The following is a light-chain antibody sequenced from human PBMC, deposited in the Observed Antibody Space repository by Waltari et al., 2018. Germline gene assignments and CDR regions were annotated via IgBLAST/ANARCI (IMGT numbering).Light chain of an antibody. Sequence: DVVMTQSPLSLPVTLGQPASISCRSSQSLVHSDGNTYLNWFQQRPGQSPRRLFYRVSRRDSGVPVRFSGSGSGTDFTLRISRVEAEDVGIYYCMQGTHWPWTFGQGTKVEIK. CDR2: RVS. CDR3: MQGTHWPWT. V-gene: IGKV2-30*02. CDR1: QSLVHSDGNTY. J-gene: IGKJ1*01.